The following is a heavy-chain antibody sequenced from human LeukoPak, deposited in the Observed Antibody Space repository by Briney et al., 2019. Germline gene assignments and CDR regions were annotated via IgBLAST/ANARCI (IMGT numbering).Heavy chain of an antibody. Sequence: GGSLRLSCAASRFTFSSYWMSWVRQAPGKGLEWVANMKQDGSEKYYGDSVRGRFTISRDNARNSVYLQMNSLRAEDTAVYYCAREARYGSGRLNDAFDIWGQGTMVTVSS. J-gene: IGHJ3*02. D-gene: IGHD3-10*01. CDR2: MKQDGSEK. CDR1: RFTFSSYW. V-gene: IGHV3-7*01. CDR3: AREARYGSGRLNDAFDI.